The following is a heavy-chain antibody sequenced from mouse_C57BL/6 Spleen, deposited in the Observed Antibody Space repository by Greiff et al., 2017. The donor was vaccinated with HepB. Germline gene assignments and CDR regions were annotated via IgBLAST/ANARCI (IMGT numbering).Heavy chain of an antibody. Sequence: EVQRVESVAELVRPGASVKLSCTASGFNIKNTYMHWVKQRPEQGLEWIGRIDPANGNTKYAPKFQGKATITADTSSNTAYLQLSSLTSEDTAIYYCARWDYGSSSLFAYWGQGTLVTVSA. CDR1: GFNIKNTY. V-gene: IGHV14-3*01. D-gene: IGHD1-1*01. CDR2: IDPANGNT. CDR3: ARWDYGSSSLFAY. J-gene: IGHJ3*01.